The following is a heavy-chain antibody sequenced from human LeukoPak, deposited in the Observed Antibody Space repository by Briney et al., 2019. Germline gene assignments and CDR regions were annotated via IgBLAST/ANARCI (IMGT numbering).Heavy chain of an antibody. V-gene: IGHV3-21*01. CDR1: GFTFSTYN. D-gene: IGHD6-13*01. CDR2: ITSSSSYA. J-gene: IGHJ4*02. CDR3: ARDLSGAAGL. Sequence: GGSLRLSCEASGFTFSTYNMNWVRQAPGKRLEWVSSITSSSSYAFYADSVKGRFTISRDNAKNTLYLQMGSLRGEDMAVYYCARDLSGAAGLWGQGTLVTVSS.